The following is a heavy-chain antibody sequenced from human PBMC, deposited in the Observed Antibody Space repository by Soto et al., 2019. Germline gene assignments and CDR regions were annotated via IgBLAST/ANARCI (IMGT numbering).Heavy chain of an antibody. CDR2: TSYAGSDK. Sequence: QVQLVESGGGVVQPGRSLRLSCAASGFTFSSYGMQWVRQAPGKGLEWVSLTSYAGSDKYYTDSVKGRFTISRDNAKNTLYLQMNSLRADDTAVYFCAGGHYFGDYWGQGTQVTVSS. CDR3: AGGHYFGDY. J-gene: IGHJ4*02. V-gene: IGHV3-30*03. CDR1: GFTFSSYG. D-gene: IGHD1-26*01.